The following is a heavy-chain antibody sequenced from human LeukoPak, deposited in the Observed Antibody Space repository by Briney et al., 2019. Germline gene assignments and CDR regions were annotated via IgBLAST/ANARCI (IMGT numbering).Heavy chain of an antibody. Sequence: GGSVRLSCAASEFTFSSYWISWVRQAPGKGLQWVANIKRDGSEKYYVDSVKGRFTISRDNVKNSLYLQINSLRVEDTAVYYCATWNWNVYYFNYWGQGTLVTVSS. CDR1: EFTFSSYW. CDR2: IKRDGSEK. CDR3: ATWNWNVYYFNY. J-gene: IGHJ4*02. D-gene: IGHD1-1*01. V-gene: IGHV3-7*01.